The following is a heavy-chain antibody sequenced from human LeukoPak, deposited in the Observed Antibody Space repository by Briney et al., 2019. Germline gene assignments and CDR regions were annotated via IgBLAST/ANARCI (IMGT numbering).Heavy chain of an antibody. CDR3: ARKGSYCVGGDCYSFDF. CDR2: MHGGNGNT. CDR1: GYKFISHY. Sequence: ASVRVSCKASGYKFISHYLQWVRQAPGLGPEWMGWMHGGNGNTRYAEKFEGRVTMTRDTSTGTAYMDLSTLTSDDTAVYYCARKGSYCVGGDCYSFDFWGQGTLVTVSS. V-gene: IGHV1-2*02. J-gene: IGHJ4*02. D-gene: IGHD2-21*02.